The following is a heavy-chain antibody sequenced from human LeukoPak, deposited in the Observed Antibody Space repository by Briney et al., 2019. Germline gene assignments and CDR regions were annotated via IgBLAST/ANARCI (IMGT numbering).Heavy chain of an antibody. CDR1: GYTLTELS. CDR2: FHPEDGET. CDR3: AAGIAVPSGFDY. D-gene: IGHD6-19*01. Sequence: ASVKVSCKVSGYTLTELSMYWVRQAPGKGLEWMATFHPEDGETIYAQQFQGRVTISEDTSADTAYMQLTSPRSDDTAIYCCAAGIAVPSGFDYWGQGTLVTVSS. V-gene: IGHV1-24*01. J-gene: IGHJ4*02.